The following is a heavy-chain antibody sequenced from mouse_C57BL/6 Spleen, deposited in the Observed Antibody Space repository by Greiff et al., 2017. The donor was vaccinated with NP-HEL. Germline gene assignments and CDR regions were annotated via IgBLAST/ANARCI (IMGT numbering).Heavy chain of an antibody. V-gene: IGHV3-1*01. CDR1: GYSITSGYD. J-gene: IGHJ3*01. CDR2: ISYSGST. Sequence: EVKLVESGPGMVKPSQSLSLTCTVTGYSITSGYDWHWIRHFPGNKLEWMGYISYSGSTNYNPSLKSRISITHDTSKNHFFLKLNSVTTEDTATYYCASIYYDYDWFAYWGQGTLVTVSA. D-gene: IGHD2-4*01. CDR3: ASIYYDYDWFAY.